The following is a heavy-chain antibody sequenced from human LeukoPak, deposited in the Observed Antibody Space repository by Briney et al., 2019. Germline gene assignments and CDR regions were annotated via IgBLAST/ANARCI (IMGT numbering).Heavy chain of an antibody. V-gene: IGHV5-51*01. CDR1: GYSFTSYW. CDR3: ARHGVPAAIPEYFQH. D-gene: IGHD2-2*02. CDR2: IYPGDSDT. J-gene: IGHJ1*01. Sequence: GESLKISCKGSGYSFTSYWIGWVRQMPGKGLEWMGIIYPGDSDTRYSPSFQGQVTISADKSINTAYLQWSSLKASDTAMYYCARHGVPAAIPEYFQHWGQGTLVTVSS.